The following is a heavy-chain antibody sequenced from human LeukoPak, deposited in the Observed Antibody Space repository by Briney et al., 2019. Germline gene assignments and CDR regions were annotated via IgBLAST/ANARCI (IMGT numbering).Heavy chain of an antibody. CDR1: GFTFSSYW. J-gene: IGHJ4*02. CDR3: ARDPGGVLVNYYFDF. CDR2: INTDGSST. D-gene: IGHD2-8*02. Sequence: GGSLRPSCAASGFTFSSYWMHWVRQAPGKGLVWVSRINTDGSSTSYADSVKGRFTVSRDNAKNTLYLQMNSLRAEDTAVYYCARDPGGVLVNYYFDFWGQGTLVTVSS. V-gene: IGHV3-74*01.